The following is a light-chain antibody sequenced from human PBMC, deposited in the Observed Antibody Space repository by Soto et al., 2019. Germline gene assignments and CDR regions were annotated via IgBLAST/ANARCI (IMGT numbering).Light chain of an antibody. V-gene: IGKV3-15*01. CDR2: GAS. J-gene: IGKJ2*01. CDR3: QQYINWPYT. Sequence: EIVMTQSPATLSASPGEGVTLSCRASQSVSGNLAWYQQKLGQAPRLLIYGASTRATAISARFSGSGSGTEFTLTISSLQPEDFAVYYCQQYINWPYTFGQGTKVDIK. CDR1: QSVSGN.